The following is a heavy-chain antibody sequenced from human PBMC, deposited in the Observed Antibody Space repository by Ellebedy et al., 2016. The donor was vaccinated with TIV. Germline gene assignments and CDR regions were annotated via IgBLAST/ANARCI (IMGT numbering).Heavy chain of an antibody. CDR3: ATPWGGSYGYDY. D-gene: IGHD5-18*01. V-gene: IGHV4-39*01. CDR2: IYYSGST. CDR1: GGSISSSSYY. J-gene: IGHJ4*02. Sequence: SETLSLXCTVSGGSISSSSYYWGWIRQPPGKGLEWIGSIYYSGSTYYNPSLKSRVTISVDTSKNQFSLKLSSVTAADTAVYYCATPWGGSYGYDYWGQGTLVTVSS.